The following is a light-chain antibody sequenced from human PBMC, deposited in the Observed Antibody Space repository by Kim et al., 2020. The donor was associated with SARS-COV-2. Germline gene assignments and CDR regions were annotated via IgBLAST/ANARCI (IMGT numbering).Light chain of an antibody. Sequence: GPSITISCPGTRRDVGTYNVVSWYQQPPGKAPKLMIYEVSKRPSGASIRFSGSKSGNTASLTISGLQAEDEADYYCCSYAGSSTWVFGGGTKLTVL. CDR2: EVS. V-gene: IGLV2-23*02. CDR3: CSYAGSSTWV. CDR1: RRDVGTYNV. J-gene: IGLJ3*02.